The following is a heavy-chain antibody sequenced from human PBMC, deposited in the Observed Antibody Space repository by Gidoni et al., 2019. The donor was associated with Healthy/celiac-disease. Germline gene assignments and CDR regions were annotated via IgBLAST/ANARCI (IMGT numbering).Heavy chain of an antibody. D-gene: IGHD3-10*01. CDR3: ARELRYGGAFDI. J-gene: IGHJ3*02. CDR2: ISYDGSNN. Sequence: QGQMVESGGGVVQAGRSLRCSCAAPGCTFSSYAMHWVRQAPGQGLEWVAVISYDGSNNYYADSVKGRFTISRDNSKNTLYLQMNSLRAEDTAVYYCARELRYGGAFDIWGQGTMVTVSS. CDR1: GCTFSSYA. V-gene: IGHV3-30*01.